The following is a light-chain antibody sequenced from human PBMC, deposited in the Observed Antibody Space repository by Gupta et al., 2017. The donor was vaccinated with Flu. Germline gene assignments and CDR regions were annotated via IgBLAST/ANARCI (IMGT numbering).Light chain of an antibody. V-gene: IGKV1-5*03. CDR3: QHWYNSPFS. Sequence: PSIMSASVGDRVTITCRASQSISRWLDWYQQKPGKAPKLLIYKTSRGESGVPSRFSGSGYGTEFTLTISSRQPEDFANYYCQHWYNSPFSFGQGTKLDIK. CDR2: KTS. CDR1: QSISRW. J-gene: IGKJ2*01.